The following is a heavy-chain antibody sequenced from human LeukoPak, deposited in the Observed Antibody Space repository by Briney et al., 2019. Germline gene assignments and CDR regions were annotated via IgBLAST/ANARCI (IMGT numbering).Heavy chain of an antibody. J-gene: IGHJ4*02. CDR2: IYYRGST. CDR1: GGSINSYY. V-gene: IGHV4-59*01. CDR3: ARDASYPYYFDS. Sequence: SETLSLTCTVSGGSINSYYWSWIRQPPGKGLEWIGYIYYRGSTNYNPSLKSRVTMSVDTSKNQFSLKVSSVTTADTAVYYCARDASYPYYFDSWGQGTLVTVSS.